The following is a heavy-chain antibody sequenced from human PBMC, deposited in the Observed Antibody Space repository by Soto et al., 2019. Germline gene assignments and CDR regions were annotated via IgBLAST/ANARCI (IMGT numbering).Heavy chain of an antibody. D-gene: IGHD3-22*01. V-gene: IGHV1-69*06. CDR1: GGTFSSYA. Sequence: ASVKVSWKASGGTFSSYAISWVRQAPGQGLEWMGGIIPIFGTANYAQKFQGRVTITADKSTSTAYMELSSLRSEDTAVYYCAAKYYYDSSGSFDYWGQGTLVTVSS. CDR3: AAKYYYDSSGSFDY. J-gene: IGHJ4*02. CDR2: IIPIFGTA.